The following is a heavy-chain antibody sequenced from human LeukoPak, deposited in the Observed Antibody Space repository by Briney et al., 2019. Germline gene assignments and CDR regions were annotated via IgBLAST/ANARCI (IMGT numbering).Heavy chain of an antibody. D-gene: IGHD2-2*01. Sequence: QTGGSLRLSCAASGFTFSSYAMSWVRQAPGKGLEWVSAISGSGGSTYYADSVKGRFTISRDNSKNTLYLQMNSLRAEDTAVYYCAKGLWATTSSAIVVVPAAINGYNWFDPWGQGTLVTVSS. CDR1: GFTFSSYA. CDR2: ISGSGGST. V-gene: IGHV3-23*01. CDR3: AKGLWATTSSAIVVVPAAINGYNWFDP. J-gene: IGHJ5*02.